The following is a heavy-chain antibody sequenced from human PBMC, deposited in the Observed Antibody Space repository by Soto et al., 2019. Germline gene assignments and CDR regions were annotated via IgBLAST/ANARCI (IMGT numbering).Heavy chain of an antibody. D-gene: IGHD6-6*01. V-gene: IGHV4-31*03. CDR3: ARRGQLAPPDAVDI. CDR1: GGSISSGGYY. CDR2: IYYSGST. Sequence: PSETLSLTCTVSGGSISSGGYYWSWIRQHPGKGLEWIGYIYYSGSTYYNPSLKSRVTISVDTSKNQFSLKLSSVTAADTAVYYCARRGQLAPPDAVDIWGQGTMVT. J-gene: IGHJ3*02.